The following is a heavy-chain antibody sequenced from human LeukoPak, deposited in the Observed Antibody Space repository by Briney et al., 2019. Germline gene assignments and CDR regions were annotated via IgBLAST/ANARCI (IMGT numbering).Heavy chain of an antibody. CDR1: GGSISSYY. CDR2: IYTSGNT. D-gene: IGHD2/OR15-2a*01. CDR3: TRGDNN. V-gene: IGHV4-4*07. Sequence: SETLSLTCTVSGGSISSYYWSWIRQPAGKGLEWIGRIYTSGNTHYKPSLKSRVTISLDTSKNQFSLKLGSVTAADTAVYYCTRGDNNWGQGTLVTVSS. J-gene: IGHJ4*02.